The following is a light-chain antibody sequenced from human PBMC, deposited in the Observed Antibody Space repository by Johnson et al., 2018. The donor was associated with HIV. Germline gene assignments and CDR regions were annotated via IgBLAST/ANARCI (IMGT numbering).Light chain of an antibody. CDR3: GTWDSSLSAYV. J-gene: IGLJ1*01. CDR2: ENP. CDR1: SSNIGNNY. Sequence: QSVLTQPPSVSAAPGQKVTISCSGSSSNIGNNYVSWYQQLPGTAPKLLIYENPKRPSGIPDRFSGSKSGTSATLGITGLQTGDEADYYFGTWDSSLSAYVFGTGTKVTVL. V-gene: IGLV1-51*02.